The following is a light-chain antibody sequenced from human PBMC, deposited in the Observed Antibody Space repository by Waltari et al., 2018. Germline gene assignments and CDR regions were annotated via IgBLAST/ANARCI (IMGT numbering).Light chain of an antibody. V-gene: IGKV1-39*01. CDR2: AAS. CDR3: QQSYSALALT. CDR1: QSISNY. Sequence: DLQMTQSPSSLSASVGDRVTITCRASQSISNYSSWYQQKPGKAPKFLIYAASSLQSGVPSRFSGSGSGTDFTLTISSLQPEDFATYYCQQSYSALALTFGGGTKVEVK. J-gene: IGKJ4*01.